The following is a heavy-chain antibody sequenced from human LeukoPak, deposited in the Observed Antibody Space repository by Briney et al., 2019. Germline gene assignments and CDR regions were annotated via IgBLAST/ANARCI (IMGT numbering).Heavy chain of an antibody. CDR3: AKTGNYGGNSHFDN. CDR1: GFTFSNFG. V-gene: IGHV3-23*01. J-gene: IGHJ4*02. D-gene: IGHD4-23*01. CDR2: ISGGSGTI. Sequence: GGSLRLSCAASGFTFSNFGMTWGRRAPGKGLEWVSTISGGSGTIYYTDSVKGRFTISRDNSKNTLYLQMNRLRAEDTAVYYCAKTGNYGGNSHFDNWGRGTLVTVSS.